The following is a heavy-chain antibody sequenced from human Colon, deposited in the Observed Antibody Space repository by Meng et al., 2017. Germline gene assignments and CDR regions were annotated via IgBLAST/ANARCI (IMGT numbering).Heavy chain of an antibody. D-gene: IGHD3-22*01. CDR1: GGSLISSNW. CDR2: IYRSGST. CDR3: ARRVQYSSGYYYFDF. Sequence: QGHLQESGPGLVKPSGTLALTCVVSGGSLISSNWWTWVRQASGKGLEWIGEIYRSGSTNYNPSLKSRVTISIDTSKNEFSLKLTSVTAADTALYYCARRVQYSSGYYYFDFWGQGTLVTVSS. J-gene: IGHJ4*02. V-gene: IGHV4-4*02.